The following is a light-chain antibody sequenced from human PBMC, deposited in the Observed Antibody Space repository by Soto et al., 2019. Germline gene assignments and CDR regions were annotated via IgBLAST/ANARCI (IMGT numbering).Light chain of an antibody. CDR3: LQYYTYPFT. CDR1: QGINAH. Sequence: DIQMTQSPSSLSASVGDRVTITCRVSQGINAHLTWFQQKPGKAPKSLIYDVSILQSGGPSKFSGSGSGTDFHLTISSLQPEDFATYYCLQYYTYPFTFGQGTKREIK. J-gene: IGKJ2*01. V-gene: IGKV1-16*02. CDR2: DVS.